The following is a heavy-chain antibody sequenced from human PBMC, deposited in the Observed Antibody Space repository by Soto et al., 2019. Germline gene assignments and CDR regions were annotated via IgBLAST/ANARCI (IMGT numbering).Heavy chain of an antibody. CDR2: IWSDGNNK. D-gene: IGHD3-3*02. Sequence: GSLRLSCAASGFTFSNYGMHWVRQAPGKGLEWVALIWSDGNNKYYADSVKGRFTISRDNSKNTQYLQMNSLRAEDTAVYYCARARINSYYYGMDVWGQGTPVTVSS. CDR1: GFTFSNYG. J-gene: IGHJ6*02. V-gene: IGHV3-33*01. CDR3: ARARINSYYYGMDV.